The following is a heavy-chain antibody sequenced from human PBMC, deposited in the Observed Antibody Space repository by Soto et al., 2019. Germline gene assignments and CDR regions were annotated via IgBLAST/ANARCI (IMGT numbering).Heavy chain of an antibody. Sequence: QLQLQESGPGLVKPSETLSLTCTVSGGSISSSSYYWGWVRQPPGKGLEWIGSIYYSGSTYYNPSLKSRVPISVDTSKNQFPLKLSSVTAADTAVYYCARSYYDSSGYTDYWGQGTLVTVSS. D-gene: IGHD3-22*01. CDR2: IYYSGST. V-gene: IGHV4-39*01. CDR1: GGSISSSSYY. CDR3: ARSYYDSSGYTDY. J-gene: IGHJ4*02.